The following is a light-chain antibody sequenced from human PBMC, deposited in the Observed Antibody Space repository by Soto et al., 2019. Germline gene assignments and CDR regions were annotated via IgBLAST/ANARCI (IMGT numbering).Light chain of an antibody. CDR2: EVS. Sequence: QSALAQPASVSGSPGQSITISCTGTSSDVGAYNLVSWYQHHPGKAPKLLISEVSNRPSGVSDRFSGSKSGNTASLAISGLQAEDEADYYCASLTTTSVVFGTGTKVTVL. CDR1: SSDVGAYNL. V-gene: IGLV2-14*01. CDR3: ASLTTTSVV. J-gene: IGLJ1*01.